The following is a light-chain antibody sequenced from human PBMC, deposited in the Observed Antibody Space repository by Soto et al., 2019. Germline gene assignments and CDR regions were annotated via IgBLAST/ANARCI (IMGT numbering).Light chain of an antibody. CDR3: QQYYSNLS. Sequence: DIVMTQSPESLAVSLGERATINCKSSRSVFYNSNNKNYLAWYQQKRGQPPKLLIYLASTRESGVPDRFSGSGSGTDFTLTINSLQAEDVAVYYCQQYYSNLSFGGGTKVEIK. V-gene: IGKV4-1*01. CDR2: LAS. J-gene: IGKJ4*01. CDR1: RSVFYNSNNKNY.